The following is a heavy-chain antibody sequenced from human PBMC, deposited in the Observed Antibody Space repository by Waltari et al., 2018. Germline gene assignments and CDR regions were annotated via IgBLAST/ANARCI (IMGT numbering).Heavy chain of an antibody. CDR3: ARERHRLMEEGYLMALDP. Sequence: QVQLVQSGAEVKKPGASVKVSCKASGYTFSDYGISWVRQAPGQGLEWMGWISGNNGSPNHAQKFQANLFMTEDTSATTVYMELTYLTSDNTAVYYCARERHRLMEEGYLMALDPWGQGTLVTVSS. V-gene: IGHV1-18*01. J-gene: IGHJ5*02. D-gene: IGHD3-3*01. CDR1: GYTFSDYG. CDR2: ISGNNGSP.